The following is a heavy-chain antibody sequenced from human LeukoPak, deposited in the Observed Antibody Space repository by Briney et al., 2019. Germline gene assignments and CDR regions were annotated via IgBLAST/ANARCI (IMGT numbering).Heavy chain of an antibody. CDR1: GFTVSSNY. D-gene: IGHD3-22*01. CDR2: MSSDGNA. Sequence: GGSLRLPCAASGFTVSSNYMSWVRQAPGKGLEWVAVMSSDGNAMFYADSVKGRFTISRDNSKNTLYLQMNSLRAEDTAVYYCVRESEYYFDHSASFDYWGQGTLVTVSS. V-gene: IGHV3-30-3*01. J-gene: IGHJ4*02. CDR3: VRESEYYFDHSASFDY.